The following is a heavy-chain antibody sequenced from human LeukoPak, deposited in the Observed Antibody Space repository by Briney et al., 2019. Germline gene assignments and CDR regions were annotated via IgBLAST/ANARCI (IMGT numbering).Heavy chain of an antibody. Sequence: SSETLSLTCTVSGGSISGYYWSWIRQPPGKGLEDSGYIHYSGNTNYNPSLKSRVTISVDTSKNQFSLRLSSVTAADTGVYYCTRQSEFYYNGMDVWGQGTTVTVSS. V-gene: IGHV4-59*08. CDR2: IHYSGNT. CDR1: GGSISGYY. J-gene: IGHJ6*02. D-gene: IGHD3-10*01. CDR3: TRQSEFYYNGMDV.